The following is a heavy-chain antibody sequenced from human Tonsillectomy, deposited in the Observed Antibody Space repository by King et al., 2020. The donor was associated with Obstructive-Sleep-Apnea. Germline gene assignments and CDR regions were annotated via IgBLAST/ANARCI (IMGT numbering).Heavy chain of an antibody. Sequence: VQLVEAGGGVVQPGKSLRLSCAASGFTFSSYGMHWVRQAPGRGLEWVAVIWYDGNDKYYADSVKGRFTIARDNSKNTLYLQMNSLRVEDTAVYYCVRGCTSTWTYYFDYWGQGTLVTVSS. CDR2: IWYDGNDK. CDR1: GFTFSSYG. CDR3: VRGCTSTWTYYFDY. J-gene: IGHJ4*02. D-gene: IGHD2-2*01. V-gene: IGHV3-33*01.